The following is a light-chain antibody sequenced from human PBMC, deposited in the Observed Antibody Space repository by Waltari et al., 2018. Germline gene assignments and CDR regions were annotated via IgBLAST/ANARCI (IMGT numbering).Light chain of an antibody. V-gene: IGLV1-44*01. J-gene: IGLJ3*02. CDR2: RNN. CDR1: SSNIGINP. Sequence: QSVLTQPPSASGTPGPRVPISCSVSSSNIGINPVNWYQQHPGTAPKLLIYRNNQRPSGVPDRFSGSKSGTSASLAISGLQSEDEADYYCAVWDDSLNGWVFGGGTKLTVL. CDR3: AVWDDSLNGWV.